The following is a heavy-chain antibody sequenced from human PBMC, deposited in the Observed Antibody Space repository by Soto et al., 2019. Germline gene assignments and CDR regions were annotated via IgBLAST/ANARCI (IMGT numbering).Heavy chain of an antibody. CDR1: GFTFSSYS. CDR2: ISSSSSTI. V-gene: IGHV3-48*01. Sequence: LRLSCAASGFTFSSYSMHWVRQAPGKGLEWVSYISSSSSTIYYADSVKGRFTISRDNAKNSLYLQMNSLRAEDTAVYYCAREGWPFYYWGQGTVVTVSS. CDR3: AREGWPFYY. J-gene: IGHJ4*02.